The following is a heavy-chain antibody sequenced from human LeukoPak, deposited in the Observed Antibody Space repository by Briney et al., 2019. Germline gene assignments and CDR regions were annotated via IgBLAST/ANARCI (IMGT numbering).Heavy chain of an antibody. CDR3: ARLRTPYYYGMDV. Sequence: GGSLRLSCAASGFTLSSYAMNWVRQAPGKGLEWLSYITGIESNTYYADSVQGRFTISRDNAKNSLYLQMNSLRAEDTAVYYCARLRTPYYYGMDVWGQGTTVTVSS. V-gene: IGHV3-48*04. CDR1: GFTLSSYA. CDR2: ITGIESNT. J-gene: IGHJ6*02. D-gene: IGHD2-15*01.